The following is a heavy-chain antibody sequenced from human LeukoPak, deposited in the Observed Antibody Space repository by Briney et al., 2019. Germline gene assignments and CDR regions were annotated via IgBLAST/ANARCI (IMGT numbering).Heavy chain of an antibody. CDR1: GGSFSGYY. V-gene: IGHV4-34*01. D-gene: IGHD5-18*01. CDR2: INHSGST. J-gene: IGHJ3*02. Sequence: MASETLSLTCAVYGGSFSGYYWSWLRQPPGKGLEWIGEINHSGSTNYNPSLKSRVTISGDTSKNQFSLRLSSVTAADTAVYYCAREDGTSMDNAFDIWGQGTMVTVSS. CDR3: AREDGTSMDNAFDI.